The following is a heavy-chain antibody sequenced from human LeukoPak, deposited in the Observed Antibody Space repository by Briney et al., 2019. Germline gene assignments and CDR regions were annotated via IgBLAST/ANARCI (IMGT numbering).Heavy chain of an antibody. J-gene: IGHJ5*02. V-gene: IGHV3-23*01. Sequence: GGSLRLSCAASGFTFSSYAMSWVRQAPGKGLEWVSAISGSGGSTYYADSVKGRFTISRDNSKNTLYLQMNSLRAEDTAVYYCARDGLRRFLEWLPNNWFDPWGQGTLVTVSS. D-gene: IGHD3-3*01. CDR2: ISGSGGST. CDR3: ARDGLRRFLEWLPNNWFDP. CDR1: GFTFSSYA.